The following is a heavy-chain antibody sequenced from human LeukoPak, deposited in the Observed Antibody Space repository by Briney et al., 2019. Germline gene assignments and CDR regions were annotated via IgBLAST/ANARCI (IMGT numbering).Heavy chain of an antibody. CDR3: SRELSGGYFDF. CDR1: GYNSISYH. D-gene: IGHD2-15*01. J-gene: IGHJ4*02. CDR2: INPRDANT. V-gene: IGHV1-46*01. Sequence: ASVKVSCKASGYNSISYHMHWVRQAPGQGLEWMGMINPRDANTYYAQKFQGRVTMTRDTATSTVYMELSSLRSEDTAMYYCSRELSGGYFDFWGQGSLVTVSS.